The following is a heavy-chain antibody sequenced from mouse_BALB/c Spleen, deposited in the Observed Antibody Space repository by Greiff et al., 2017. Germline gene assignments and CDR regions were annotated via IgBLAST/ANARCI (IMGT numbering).Heavy chain of an antibody. CDR3: TRHGNHWYFDV. D-gene: IGHD2-1*01. CDR2: IYPGNSDT. V-gene: IGHV1-5*01. Sequence: VHVKQSGTVLARPGASVKMSCKASGYTFTSYWMHWVKQRPGQGLEWIGAIYPGNSDTSYNQKFKGKAKLTAVTSTSTAYMELSSLTNEDSAVYYCTRHGNHWYFDVWGAGTTVTVSS. J-gene: IGHJ1*01. CDR1: GYTFTSYW.